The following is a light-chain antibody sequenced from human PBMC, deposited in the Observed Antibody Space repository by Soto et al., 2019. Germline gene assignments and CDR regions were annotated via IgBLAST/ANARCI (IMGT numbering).Light chain of an antibody. CDR2: TAS. J-gene: IGKJ1*01. CDR3: QHCNSYSQA. V-gene: IGKV1-5*03. CDR1: QTISSW. Sequence: DIPMTQSPSTLSGSVAARVTITCRASQTISSWLAWYQQKPGKAPKLLIYTASTLKSGVPSRFSGSGSGTEFTLTISSLQPDDFATYYCQHCNSYSQAFGQGTKVDIK.